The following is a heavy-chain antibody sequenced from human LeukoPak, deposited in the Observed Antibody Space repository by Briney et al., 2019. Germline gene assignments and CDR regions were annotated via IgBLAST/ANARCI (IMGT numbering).Heavy chain of an antibody. CDR3: ARVFRYEDPPDY. D-gene: IGHD5-12*01. CDR1: GFTFSSYA. CDR2: ISYDGSNK. J-gene: IGHJ4*02. Sequence: GGSLRLSCAASGFTFSSYAMHWVRQAPGKGLEWVAVISYDGSNKYYADSVKGRFTISRDNSKNALYLQMNSLRAEDTAVYYCARVFRYEDPPDYWGQGTLVTVSS. V-gene: IGHV3-30-3*01.